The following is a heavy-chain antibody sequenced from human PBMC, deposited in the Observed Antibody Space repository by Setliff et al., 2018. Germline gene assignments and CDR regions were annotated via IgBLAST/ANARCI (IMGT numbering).Heavy chain of an antibody. J-gene: IGHJ4*02. Sequence: PSETLSLTCAVSANTLSTSYYWGWVRQPPGKGLEWIGDIYKGGSTYYNPSLRSRVSMSLDTSKRQVSLNLNSVTAADTGVYYCARDPSSVAARPGYWGQGTLVTVSS. CDR2: IYKGGST. CDR3: ARDPSSVAARPGY. D-gene: IGHD6-6*01. CDR1: ANTLSTSYY. V-gene: IGHV4-28*03.